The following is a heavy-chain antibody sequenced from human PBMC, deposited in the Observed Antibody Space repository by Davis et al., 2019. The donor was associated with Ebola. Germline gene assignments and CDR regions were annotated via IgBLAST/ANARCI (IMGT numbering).Heavy chain of an antibody. J-gene: IGHJ4*02. V-gene: IGHV3-30*18. Sequence: GGFLRLSCAASGFTFSHYGMHWVRQAPGKGLEWVSVISSDGSSKYYADSVKGRFTISRDDSKNTLFLQMNSLRPEDTAVYHCAKGTNRIAVAGMGQNNWGQGTLVTVSS. CDR2: ISSDGSSK. CDR1: GFTFSHYG. CDR3: AKGTNRIAVAGMGQNN. D-gene: IGHD6-19*01.